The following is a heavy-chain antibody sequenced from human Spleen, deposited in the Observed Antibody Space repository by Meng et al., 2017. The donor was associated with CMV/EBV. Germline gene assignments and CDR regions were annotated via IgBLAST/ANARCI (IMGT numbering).Heavy chain of an antibody. J-gene: IGHJ4*02. Sequence: ASVKVSCKASGYTFTGYYMHWVRQAPGQGLEWMGWLNPHSGGTNSAQKFQGRVTMTRDTSLSTAYMELSGLTSDDTAVYYCARDGGLSGAIPGSPVDWGQGTLVTVSS. CDR3: ARDGGLSGAIPGSPVD. D-gene: IGHD2-2*02. CDR1: GYTFTGYY. CDR2: LNPHSGGT. V-gene: IGHV1-2*02.